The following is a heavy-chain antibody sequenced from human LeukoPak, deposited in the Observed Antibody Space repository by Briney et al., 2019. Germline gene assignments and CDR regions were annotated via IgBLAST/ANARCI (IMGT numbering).Heavy chain of an antibody. CDR3: ARDLGYCSSTSCYPEYYFDY. V-gene: IGHV4-30-2*01. CDR2: IYHSGST. CDR1: GGSISSGSYY. Sequence: SQTLSLTCTVSGGSISSGSYYWSWIRQPPGKGLEWIGYIYHSGSTYYNPSLKSRVTISVDRSKNQFSLKLSSVTAADTAVYYCARDLGYCSSTSCYPEYYFDYWGQGTLVTVSS. J-gene: IGHJ4*02. D-gene: IGHD2-2*01.